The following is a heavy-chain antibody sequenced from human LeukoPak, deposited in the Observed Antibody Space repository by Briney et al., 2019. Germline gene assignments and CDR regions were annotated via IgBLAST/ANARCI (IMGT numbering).Heavy chain of an antibody. CDR1: GYTFTSYD. D-gene: IGHD6-19*01. CDR3: VRVSSGWLDFDY. Sequence: ASVKVSCKASGYTFTSYDINWVRQAPGQGLEWMGWTNPNSGKTGYERKFQGRVTMTRDTSISTAYMELSSLTSEDTAVYYCVRVSSGWLDFDYWGQGTLVTVSS. V-gene: IGHV1-8*01. CDR2: TNPNSGKT. J-gene: IGHJ4*02.